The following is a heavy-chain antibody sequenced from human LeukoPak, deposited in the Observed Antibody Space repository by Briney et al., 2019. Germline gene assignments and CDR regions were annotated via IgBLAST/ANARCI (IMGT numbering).Heavy chain of an antibody. D-gene: IGHD2-15*01. V-gene: IGHV3-20*04. CDR1: GFTFDDYG. J-gene: IGHJ5*02. CDR3: ARDGPPRSPTSGWFDP. Sequence: GGSLRLSCAASGFTFDDYGMSWVRQAPGKGLEWVSGINWNGGSTGYADSVKGRFTISRDNAENSIYLQMSSLRAEDTAIYYCARDGPPRSPTSGWFDPWGQGTLVTVSS. CDR2: INWNGGST.